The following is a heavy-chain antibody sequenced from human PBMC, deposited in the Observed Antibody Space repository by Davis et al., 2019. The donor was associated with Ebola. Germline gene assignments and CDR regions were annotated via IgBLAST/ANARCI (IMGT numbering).Heavy chain of an antibody. D-gene: IGHD6-13*01. CDR2: IYSGGST. Sequence: GESLKISCAASGFTVSSNYMSWVRQAPGKGLEWVSVIYSGGSTYYADSVKGRFTISRDNSENTLFLQMSSLRPEDTAIYYCARVHEQSAGTDYWGQGTLVTVSS. J-gene: IGHJ4*02. V-gene: IGHV3-66*01. CDR3: ARVHEQSAGTDY. CDR1: GFTVSSNY.